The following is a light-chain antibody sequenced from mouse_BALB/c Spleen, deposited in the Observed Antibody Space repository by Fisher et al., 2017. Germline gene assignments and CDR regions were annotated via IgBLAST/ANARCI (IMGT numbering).Light chain of an antibody. J-gene: IGKJ4*01. CDR3: QNGHSFPFT. Sequence: DIVITQSTATPSVTPGDRVSLSCRASQSISDYLHWYQQKSHESPRLLIKYASQSISGIPSRFSGSGSGSDFTLSINSVEPEDVGVYYCQNGHSFPFTFGSGTKLEIK. V-gene: IGKV5-39*01. CDR2: YAS. CDR1: QSISDY.